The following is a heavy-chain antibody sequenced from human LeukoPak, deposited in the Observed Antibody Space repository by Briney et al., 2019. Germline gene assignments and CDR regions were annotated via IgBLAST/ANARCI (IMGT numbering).Heavy chain of an antibody. CDR3: ARTAPGYFFDS. CDR1: GFTFSSYW. CDR2: INTDGSST. J-gene: IGHJ4*02. D-gene: IGHD3-9*01. Sequence: AESLRLSCAASGFTFSSYWMHWVRQAPGMGLVWVSRINTDGSSTTYADSVKGRFTISRDSAKNTLYLQMNSLRAEDTAVYYCARTAPGYFFDSWGQGTLVTVSS. V-gene: IGHV3-74*01.